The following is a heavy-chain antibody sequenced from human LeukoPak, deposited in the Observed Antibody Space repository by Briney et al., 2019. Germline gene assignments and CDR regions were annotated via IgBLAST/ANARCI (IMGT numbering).Heavy chain of an antibody. J-gene: IGHJ5*02. CDR2: INRGGSA. V-gene: IGHV4-34*01. CDR1: GGSFSGYY. D-gene: IGHD2-15*01. Sequence: SETLSLTRAVYGGSFSGYYWNWIRQAPGKGLEWIGEINRGGSANYNPSLKSRVTIAVDTSKNQFSLKLTSVTAADTAVYCATARCSGDGCYPNWIDPWGQGTLVTVSS. CDR3: ATARCSGDGCYPNWIDP.